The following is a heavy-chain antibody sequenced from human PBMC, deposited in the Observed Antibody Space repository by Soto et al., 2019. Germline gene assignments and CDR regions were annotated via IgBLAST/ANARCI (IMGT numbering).Heavy chain of an antibody. V-gene: IGHV3-21*01. Sequence: GGSLRLSCAASGFTFSSYNMNWVRQAPGKGLEWVSSISSSSSYIYYADSVKGRFTISRDNAKNSLYLQMNSLRAEDTAIYYCARGDRGGFDLWGHGTVVTVSS. J-gene: IGHJ3*01. CDR3: ARGDRGGFDL. CDR1: GFTFSSYN. CDR2: ISSSSSYI. D-gene: IGHD3-10*01.